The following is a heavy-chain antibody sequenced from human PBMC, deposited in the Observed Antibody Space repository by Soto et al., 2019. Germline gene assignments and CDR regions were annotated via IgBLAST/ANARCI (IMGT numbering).Heavy chain of an antibody. Sequence: SETLSLTCTVSGGSIRSGDYYWSWIRQPPGKGLEWIGYIYYSGSTYYNPSLKSRVAISVDTSKNQFSLKLSSVTAADTAVYYCARGPNYYNSARGWFDPWGQGTLVTVSS. CDR3: ARGPNYYNSARGWFDP. D-gene: IGHD3-10*01. J-gene: IGHJ5*02. CDR1: GGSIRSGDYY. V-gene: IGHV4-30-4*01. CDR2: IYYSGST.